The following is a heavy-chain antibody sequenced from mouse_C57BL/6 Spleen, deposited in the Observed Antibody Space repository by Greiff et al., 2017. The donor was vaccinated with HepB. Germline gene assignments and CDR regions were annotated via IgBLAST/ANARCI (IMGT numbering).Heavy chain of an antibody. CDR1: GFTFSDYG. CDR3: ARGDYGNSHYYFDY. D-gene: IGHD2-1*01. J-gene: IGHJ2*01. V-gene: IGHV5-17*01. Sequence: EVKLMESGGGLVKPGGSLKLSCAASGFTFSDYGMHWVRQAPEKGLEWVAYISSGSSTIYYADTVKGRFTISRDNAKNTLFLQMTSLRSEDTAMYYCARGDYGNSHYYFDYWGQGTTLTVSS. CDR2: ISSGSSTI.